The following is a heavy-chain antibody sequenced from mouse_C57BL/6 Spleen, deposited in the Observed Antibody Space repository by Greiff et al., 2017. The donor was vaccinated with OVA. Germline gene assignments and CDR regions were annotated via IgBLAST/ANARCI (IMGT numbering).Heavy chain of an antibody. CDR2: LHPSDSDT. J-gene: IGHJ4*01. CDR3: AIGAYYSNYCAMDY. D-gene: IGHD2-5*01. Sequence: VQLQQPGAELVKPGASVKVSCKASGYTFTSYWMHWVKQRPGQGLEWIGRLHPSDSDTNYNQKFKGKATLTVYKSSSTAYMQLSSLTSEDSAVYFCAIGAYYSNYCAMDYWGQGTSVTVSS. V-gene: IGHV1-74*01. CDR1: GYTFTSYW.